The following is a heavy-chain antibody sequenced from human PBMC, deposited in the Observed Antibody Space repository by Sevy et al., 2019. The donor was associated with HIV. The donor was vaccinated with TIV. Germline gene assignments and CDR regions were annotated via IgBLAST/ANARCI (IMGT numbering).Heavy chain of an antibody. J-gene: IGHJ6*02. V-gene: IGHV3-53*01. CDR2: FYRSNKT. CDR1: GFPVSSSY. Sequence: GGSLRLSCAVSGFPVSSSYMNWVRQAPGKGLEWVSVFYRSNKTDYADSVKGRFTISRDNSKNTLYLQMHSLRAEDTAVYFCARDKNGHYYGLDVWGQGTTVTVCS. D-gene: IGHD2-8*01. CDR3: ARDKNGHYYGLDV.